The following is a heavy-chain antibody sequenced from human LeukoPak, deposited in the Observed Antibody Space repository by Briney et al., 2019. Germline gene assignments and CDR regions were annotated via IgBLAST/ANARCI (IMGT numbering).Heavy chain of an antibody. J-gene: IGHJ6*03. Sequence: PGGSLRLSCAASGFTFSCYEMNWVRQAPGKGLEWVSYISSSGSTIYYADSVKGRFTISRDNAKNSLYLQMNSLRAEDTAVYYCAREISGGHDYYYYMDVWGKGTTVTVSS. CDR2: ISSSGSTI. CDR3: AREISGGHDYYYYMDV. V-gene: IGHV3-48*03. D-gene: IGHD2-8*02. CDR1: GFTFSCYE.